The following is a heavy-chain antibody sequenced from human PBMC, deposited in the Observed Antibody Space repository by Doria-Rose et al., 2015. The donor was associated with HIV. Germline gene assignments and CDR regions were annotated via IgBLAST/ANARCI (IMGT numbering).Heavy chain of an antibody. J-gene: IGHJ4*02. CDR3: ARIKSSRWYHKYYFDF. Sequence: SGPVLVKPTETLTLTCTVSGVSLSSPGMGVSWIRQPPGKALEWLANIFSDDDRSYKTYLQSRLTISRGTSKSQVVITMTDMDPVDTATYYCARIKSSRWYHKYYFDFWGQGTLVIVSA. V-gene: IGHV2-26*01. CDR1: GVSLSSPGMG. CDR2: IFSDDDR. D-gene: IGHD6-13*01.